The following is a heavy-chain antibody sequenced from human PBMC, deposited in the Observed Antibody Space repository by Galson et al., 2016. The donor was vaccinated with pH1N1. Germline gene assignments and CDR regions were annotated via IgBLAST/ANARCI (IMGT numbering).Heavy chain of an antibody. Sequence: QSGAEVKKPGESLKISCKGSGYSFTSYWIGWVRQMPGKGLEWMGIIYPGDSDTRYSPSFQGQVTISADKSTSTAYLQWRSLKASDTAIYYCARYAVTYYYDSSGYPALYFDLWGRGTLVTVSS. CDR1: GYSFTSYW. V-gene: IGHV5-51*03. J-gene: IGHJ2*01. CDR3: ARYAVTYYYDSSGYPALYFDL. CDR2: IYPGDSDT. D-gene: IGHD3-22*01.